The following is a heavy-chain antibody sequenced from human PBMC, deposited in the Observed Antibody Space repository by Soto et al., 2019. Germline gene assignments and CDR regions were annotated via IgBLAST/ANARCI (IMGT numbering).Heavy chain of an antibody. CDR1: GGSINSYY. J-gene: IGHJ6*02. CDR2: LYNSGNT. CDR3: ARDGSESYGLDV. V-gene: IGHV4-4*07. Sequence: ETLSLTCAVSGGSINSYYWSWIRQPAGKGLEWIGRLYNSGNTNYNPSLKSRVTMSVDTSKNQVSLKLNSVTAADTAVYYCARDGSESYGLDVWGQGTKVTVYS. D-gene: IGHD3-10*01.